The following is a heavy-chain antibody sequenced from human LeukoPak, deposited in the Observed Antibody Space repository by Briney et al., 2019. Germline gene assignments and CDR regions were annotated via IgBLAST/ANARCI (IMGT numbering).Heavy chain of an antibody. D-gene: IGHD3-16*01. CDR1: GFNFRVYG. CDR2: IRYDGSNK. J-gene: IGHJ4*02. CDR3: AKRGTFGGVM. Sequence: PGGSLRLSCTASGFNFRVYGMHWVRQAPGKGLEWVSFIRYDGSNKYYVDSVTGRFTISRDNSKNTLHLHMNSLKTEDTAVYYCAKRGTFGGVMWGQGTLVTVSS. V-gene: IGHV3-30*02.